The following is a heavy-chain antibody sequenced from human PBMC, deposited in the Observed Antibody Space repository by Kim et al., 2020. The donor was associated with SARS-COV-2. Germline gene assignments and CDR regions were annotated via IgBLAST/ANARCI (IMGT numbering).Heavy chain of an antibody. CDR3: ARLAILGFVFDI. J-gene: IGHJ3*02. CDR1: GGSISSSSYY. V-gene: IGHV4-39*01. D-gene: IGHD3-10*01. Sequence: SETLSLTCTVSGGSISSSSYYWGWIRQPPGKGLEWIGSIYYSGSTYYNPSLKSRVTISVDTSKNQFSLKLSSVTAADTAVYYCARLAILGFVFDIWGQGTMVTVSS. CDR2: IYYSGST.